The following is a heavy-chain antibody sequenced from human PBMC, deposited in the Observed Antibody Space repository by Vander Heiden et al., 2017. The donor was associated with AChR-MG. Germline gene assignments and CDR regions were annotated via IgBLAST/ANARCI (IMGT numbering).Heavy chain of an antibody. V-gene: IGHV3-21*01. Sequence: EVQLVESGGGLVKPGGSLRLSCAASGFPFSSYSMNWVRQAPGKGLEWVSSISSSSSYIYYADSVKGRFTISRDNAKNSLYLQMNSLRAEDTAVYYCARASFPWVAADYWGQGTLVTVSS. J-gene: IGHJ4*02. CDR3: ARASFPWVAADY. CDR2: ISSSSSYI. D-gene: IGHD2-15*01. CDR1: GFPFSSYS.